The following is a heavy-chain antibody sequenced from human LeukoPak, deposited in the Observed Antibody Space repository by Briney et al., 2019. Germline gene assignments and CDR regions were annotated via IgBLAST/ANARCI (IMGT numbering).Heavy chain of an antibody. CDR1: GGTFSSYG. D-gene: IGHD6-19*01. CDR3: ARDSEQWLVRGGYFDY. J-gene: IGHJ4*02. V-gene: IGHV1-69*05. CDR2: IIPIFGTA. Sequence: SVKVSCKASGGTFSSYGISWVRQAPGQGLEWMGRIIPIFGTANYAQKVQGRVTITTDESTSTAYMELSSLRSEDTAVYYCARDSEQWLVRGGYFDYWGQGTLVTVSS.